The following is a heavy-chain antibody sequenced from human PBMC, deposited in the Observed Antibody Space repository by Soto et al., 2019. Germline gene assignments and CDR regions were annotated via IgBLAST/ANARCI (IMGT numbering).Heavy chain of an antibody. D-gene: IGHD6-19*01. Sequence: SETLSLTCSVSGGSISGSYWSWIRQSPGKGLERLGYVYYTGSTNYSPSLRSRVSISVDTSKNEFSLRLSSVTAADTAVYFCARSVAVPGAHIDYWGQGTQVTVSS. CDR2: VYYTGST. CDR3: ARSVAVPGAHIDY. J-gene: IGHJ4*02. V-gene: IGHV4-59*01. CDR1: GGSISGSY.